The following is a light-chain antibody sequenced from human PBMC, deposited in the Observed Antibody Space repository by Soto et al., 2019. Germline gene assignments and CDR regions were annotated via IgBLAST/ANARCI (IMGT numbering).Light chain of an antibody. J-gene: IGKJ1*01. Sequence: EIVMTQSPATLSVSPGERATLSCGASQSVSSNVAWYQQIPGQAPRLLIYDASTRATGIPARFSGSGSGTECTLTISSLQSEDFAVYYCQQYYTWPRTFGQGTKVEIK. CDR2: DAS. V-gene: IGKV3-15*01. CDR3: QQYYTWPRT. CDR1: QSVSSN.